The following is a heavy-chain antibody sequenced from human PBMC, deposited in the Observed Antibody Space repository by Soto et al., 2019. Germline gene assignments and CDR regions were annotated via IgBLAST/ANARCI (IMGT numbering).Heavy chain of an antibody. Sequence: GGSLRRSCAASGFRLSVYWMHWVRQAKGKGLVWVSRIDTYRCATKYADSVEGRFSISKDNAENTLFLLMNNLRADDTAVYYCVRVLKSIGWDNHDFDIWGQEKIVTFSS. J-gene: IGHJ3*02. V-gene: IGHV3-74*01. CDR1: GFRLSVYW. D-gene: IGHD3-3*02. CDR3: VRVLKSIGWDNHDFDI. CDR2: IDTYRCAT.